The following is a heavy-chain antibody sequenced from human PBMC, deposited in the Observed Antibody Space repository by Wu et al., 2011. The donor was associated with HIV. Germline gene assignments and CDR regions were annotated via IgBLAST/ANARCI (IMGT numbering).Heavy chain of an antibody. Sequence: QVQLVQSGGEVEKPGASVKVSCEASGYTFTSYGISWVRQAPGQGLEWTGWISVNNDKKYAQKFQGRVTMTTDTSTNTAYMELRSLRSDDTAVYYCARIPTLLHYGDPSNWSTRRVRGT. J-gene: IGHJ4*01. CDR3: ARIPTLLHYGDPSNWSTR. V-gene: IGHV1-18*01. CDR2: ISVNNDK. CDR1: GYTFTSYG. D-gene: IGHD4-17*01.